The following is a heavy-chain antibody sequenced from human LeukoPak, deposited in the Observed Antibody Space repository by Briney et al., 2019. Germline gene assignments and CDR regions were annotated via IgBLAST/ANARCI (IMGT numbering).Heavy chain of an antibody. CDR2: IYYSGST. CDR3: ARLVSGSYFYGYYFDY. Sequence: PSETLSLTCTVSGGSISSSSYYWGWIRQPPGKGLEWIGSIYYSGSTYYIPSLKSRVTISVDPSKNQFSLKLSSVTAADTAVYYCARLVSGSYFYGYYFDYWGQGTLVTVSS. CDR1: GGSISSSSYY. D-gene: IGHD1-26*01. J-gene: IGHJ4*02. V-gene: IGHV4-39*01.